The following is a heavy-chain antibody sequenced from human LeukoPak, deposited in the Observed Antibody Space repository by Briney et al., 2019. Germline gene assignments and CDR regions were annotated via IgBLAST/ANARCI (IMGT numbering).Heavy chain of an antibody. V-gene: IGHV1-18*01. CDR2: ISAYNGNT. CDR3: ARDSDYYDSSGSPRPVDY. D-gene: IGHD3-22*01. CDR1: GYTFTSYG. J-gene: IGHJ4*02. Sequence: ASVKVSCKASGYTFTSYGISWVRQAPGQGLEWMGWISAYNGNTNYAQKLQGRVTMTTDTSTSTAYMELRSLRSDDTAVYYCARDSDYYDSSGSPRPVDYWGQGTLVTVSS.